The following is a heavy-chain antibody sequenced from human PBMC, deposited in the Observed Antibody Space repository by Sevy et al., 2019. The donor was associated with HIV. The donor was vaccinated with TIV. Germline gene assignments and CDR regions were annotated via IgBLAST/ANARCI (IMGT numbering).Heavy chain of an antibody. CDR2: LNPNSGGT. CDR1: GYTFTGHY. CDR3: ARWPLPVGGSDFDY. D-gene: IGHD1-26*01. Sequence: GESLKISCKASGYTFTGHYIHWVRQAPGQGLEWMGWLNPNSGGTNYAQKFQGRVTMTRDTSITTAYMELSRLRSDDTAVYCCARWPLPVGGSDFDYWGQGTLVTVSS. J-gene: IGHJ4*02. V-gene: IGHV1-2*02.